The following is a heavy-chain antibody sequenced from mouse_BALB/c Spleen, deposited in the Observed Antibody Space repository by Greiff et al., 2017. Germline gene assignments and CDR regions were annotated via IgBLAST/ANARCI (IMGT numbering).Heavy chain of an antibody. CDR1: GFNIKDTY. CDR2: IDPANGNT. D-gene: IGHD4-1*01. J-gene: IGHJ2*01. CDR3: ASELGGNYFDY. Sequence: VQLQQSGAELVKPGASVKLSCTASGFNIKDTYMHWVKQRPEQGLEWIGRIDPANGNTKYDPKFQGKATITADTSSNTAYLQLSSLTSEDTAVYYCASELGGNYFDYGGQGTTLTVSS. V-gene: IGHV14-3*02.